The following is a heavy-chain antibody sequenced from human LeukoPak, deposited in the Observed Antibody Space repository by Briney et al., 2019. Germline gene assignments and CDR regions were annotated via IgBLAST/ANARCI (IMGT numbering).Heavy chain of an antibody. J-gene: IGHJ4*02. D-gene: IGHD3-3*01. CDR2: IKQDGSEK. Sequence: GGSLRLSCAASGFTFSSYWMSWVRQAPGKGLEWVANIKQDGSEKYYVDSVKGRFTISRDNAKNSLYLQMNGLRAEDTAVYYCARSERFLEWYFDYWGQGTLVTVSS. V-gene: IGHV3-7*01. CDR1: GFTFSSYW. CDR3: ARSERFLEWYFDY.